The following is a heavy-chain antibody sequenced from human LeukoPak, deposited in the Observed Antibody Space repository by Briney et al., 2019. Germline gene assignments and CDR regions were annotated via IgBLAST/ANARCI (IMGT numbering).Heavy chain of an antibody. J-gene: IGHJ4*02. Sequence: GGSLRLSCAASGFTFTDYWMSWIRQALGKGLEWVANIGQDGSNKFYVASVKGRFSISRDNAKNSVFLQMNNLRVEDTAIYYCATSRAAAGCDWGQGTLVTVSS. CDR2: IGQDGSNK. CDR1: GFTFTDYW. CDR3: ATSRAAAGCD. V-gene: IGHV3-7*03. D-gene: IGHD6-13*01.